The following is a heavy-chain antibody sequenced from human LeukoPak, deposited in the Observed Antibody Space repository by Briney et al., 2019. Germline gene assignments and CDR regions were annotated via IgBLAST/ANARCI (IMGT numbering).Heavy chain of an antibody. J-gene: IGHJ5*02. V-gene: IGHV4-34*01. Sequence: ETLPLTCAVYGGSFSGYYWSWIRQPPGKGLEWIGEINHSGSTNYNPSLKSRVTISVDTSKNQFSLKLSSVTAADTAVYYCARVGPDYFDYNWFDPWGQGTLVTVSS. CDR2: INHSGST. CDR3: ARVGPDYFDYNWFDP. D-gene: IGHD2/OR15-2a*01. CDR1: GGSFSGYY.